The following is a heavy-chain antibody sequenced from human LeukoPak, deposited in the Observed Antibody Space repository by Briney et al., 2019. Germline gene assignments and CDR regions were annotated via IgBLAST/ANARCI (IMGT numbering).Heavy chain of an antibody. V-gene: IGHV3-30-3*01. J-gene: IGHJ4*02. CDR3: AREPFWSGYFANLHFDY. CDR2: ISYDGSNK. D-gene: IGHD3-3*01. CDR1: GFTFSSYA. Sequence: GGSLRLSCAASGFTFSSYAMHWVRQAPGKGLEWVAVISYDGSNKYYADSVKGRFTISRDNSKNTLYLQMNSLRAEDTAVYYCAREPFWSGYFANLHFDYWGQGTLVTVSS.